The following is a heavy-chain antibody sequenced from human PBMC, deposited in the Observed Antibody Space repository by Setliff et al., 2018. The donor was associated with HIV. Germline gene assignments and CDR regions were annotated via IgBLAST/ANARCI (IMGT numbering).Heavy chain of an antibody. CDR2: INYSGST. D-gene: IGHD3-16*01. J-gene: IGHJ3*02. CDR3: ARYVAYDEDDFDI. Sequence: SETLSLTCAVYGGSFSNYYWSWIRQPPGKGLEWIGEINYSGSTKYNPSLKSRVTMSVDTSKNQFPLKLNSVTAADTAVYYCARYVAYDEDDFDIWGQGTMVTVS. CDR1: GGSFSNYY. V-gene: IGHV4-34*01.